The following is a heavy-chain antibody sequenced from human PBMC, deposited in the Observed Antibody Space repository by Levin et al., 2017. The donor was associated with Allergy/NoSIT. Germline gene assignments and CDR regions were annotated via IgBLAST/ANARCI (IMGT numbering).Heavy chain of an antibody. V-gene: IGHV3-23*01. Sequence: GGSLRLSCVASGFTFSNYGMSWVRQAPGKGLEWFLGFRGMGGSTTYADYVKGRLAISRDKSTRTLHLQMDSLRDEDTDVYYCAKGVVVMESGANPYYFDYWGQGTLVTVSS. CDR2: FRGMGGST. D-gene: IGHD2-8*01. J-gene: IGHJ4*02. CDR1: GFTFSNYG. CDR3: AKGVVVMESGANPYYFDY.